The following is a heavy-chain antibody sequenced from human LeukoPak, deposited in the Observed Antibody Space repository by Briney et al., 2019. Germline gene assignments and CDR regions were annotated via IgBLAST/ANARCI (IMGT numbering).Heavy chain of an antibody. V-gene: IGHV1-8*01. D-gene: IGHD2-2*02. J-gene: IGHJ5*02. Sequence: ASVKVSCKASGYTFTSYDINWVRQATGQGLEWMGWMNPNSGNTGYAQKFRGRVTMTRNTSISTAYMELSSLRSEDTAVYYCARGPPFSKGSCYTPWGQGTLVTVSS. CDR2: MNPNSGNT. CDR3: ARGPPFSKGSCYTP. CDR1: GYTFTSYD.